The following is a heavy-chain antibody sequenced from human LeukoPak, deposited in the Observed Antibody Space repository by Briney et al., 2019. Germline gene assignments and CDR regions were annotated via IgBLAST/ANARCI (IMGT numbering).Heavy chain of an antibody. Sequence: PGGSLRLSCAASGFTFDDYAVHWVRQAPGKGLEWVSGIGWNSGSIGYADSVKGRFTISRDNAKNSLYLQMNSLRAEDTALYYCAKDSTPHSHYYDSSGYGYWGQGTLVTVSS. D-gene: IGHD3-22*01. CDR3: AKDSTPHSHYYDSSGYGY. V-gene: IGHV3-9*01. CDR1: GFTFDDYA. CDR2: IGWNSGSI. J-gene: IGHJ4*02.